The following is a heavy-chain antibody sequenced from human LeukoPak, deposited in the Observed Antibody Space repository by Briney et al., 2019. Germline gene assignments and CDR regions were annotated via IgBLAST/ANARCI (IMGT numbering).Heavy chain of an antibody. D-gene: IGHD3-10*01. CDR3: ARDRLWYVTDYYFDY. V-gene: IGHV1-3*01. Sequence: GASVTVSCTASGYTFTSYGISWVRQAPGQRLEWMGWINAGNGNTKYSQKFQGRVTITRDTSASTAYMELSSLRSEDTAVYYCARDRLWYVTDYYFDYWGQGTLVTVSS. CDR2: INAGNGNT. CDR1: GYTFTSYG. J-gene: IGHJ4*02.